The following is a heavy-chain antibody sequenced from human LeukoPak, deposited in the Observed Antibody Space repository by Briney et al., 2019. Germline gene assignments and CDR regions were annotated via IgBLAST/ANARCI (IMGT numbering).Heavy chain of an antibody. CDR3: ARVVGAAAGGFDY. J-gene: IGHJ4*02. CDR2: IYHSGST. D-gene: IGHD6-13*01. Sequence: PSGTLSLTCAVSGGSISSSNWWSWVRQPPGKGLEWIGEIYHSGSTNYNPSLKSRVTISVDKSKSQFSLKLSSVTAADTAVYYCARVVGAAAGGFDYWGQGTLVTVSS. CDR1: GGSISSSNW. V-gene: IGHV4-4*02.